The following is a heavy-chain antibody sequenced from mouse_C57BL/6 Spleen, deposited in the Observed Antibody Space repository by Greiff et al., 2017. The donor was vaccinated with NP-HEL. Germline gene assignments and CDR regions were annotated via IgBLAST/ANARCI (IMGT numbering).Heavy chain of an antibody. CDR1: GYAFSSSW. D-gene: IGHD4-1*01. CDR3: ARLTVDY. V-gene: IGHV1-82*01. Sequence: VKLQESGPELVKPGASVKISCKASGYAFSSSWMNWVKQRPGKGLEWIGRIYPGDGDTNYNGKFKGKATLTADKSSSTAYMQLSSLTSEDSAVYFCARLTVDYWGQGTTLTVSS. J-gene: IGHJ2*01. CDR2: IYPGDGDT.